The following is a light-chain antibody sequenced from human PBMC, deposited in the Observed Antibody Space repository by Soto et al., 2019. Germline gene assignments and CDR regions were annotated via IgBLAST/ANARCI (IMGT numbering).Light chain of an antibody. CDR3: QQYDNLPPT. CDR2: DAS. Sequence: DIQMTQSPSSLSASVGDRVTITCQASQDISNYLNWYQQKPGKAPKLLIYDASNLETGVPSRFSGSGSGTDFTFTISSLQPEDIATYYCQQYDNLPPTVGQGTKVEIK. J-gene: IGKJ1*01. CDR1: QDISNY. V-gene: IGKV1-33*01.